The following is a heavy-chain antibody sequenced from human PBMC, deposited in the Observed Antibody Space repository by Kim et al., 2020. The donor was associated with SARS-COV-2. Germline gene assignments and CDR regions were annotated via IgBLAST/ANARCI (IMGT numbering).Heavy chain of an antibody. J-gene: IGHJ6*02. V-gene: IGHV6-1*01. Sequence: VSVKSRITINPDTSKNQCSLQLSSVTPEDTAVYYCARDIRFRRVYYGMDVWGQGTTVTVSS. D-gene: IGHD3-10*01. CDR3: ARDIRFRRVYYGMDV.